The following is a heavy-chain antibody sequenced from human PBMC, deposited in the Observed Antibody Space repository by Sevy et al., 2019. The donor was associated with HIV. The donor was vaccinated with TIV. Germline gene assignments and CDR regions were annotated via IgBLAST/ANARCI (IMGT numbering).Heavy chain of an antibody. D-gene: IGHD2-21*02. Sequence: GGSLRLSCAASGFTLGSYTMNWVRQAPGKGLEGVASISATGGSTYYADSVKGRFTISRDVSKGILYLQMNSLTAEDTAIFYCAKTLQKLPFHPHYFDYWGQGTLVTVSS. CDR2: ISATGGST. V-gene: IGHV3-23*01. J-gene: IGHJ4*02. CDR3: AKTLQKLPFHPHYFDY. CDR1: GFTLGSYT.